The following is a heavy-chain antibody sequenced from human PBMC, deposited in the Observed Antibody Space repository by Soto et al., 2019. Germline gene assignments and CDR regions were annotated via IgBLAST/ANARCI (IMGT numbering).Heavy chain of an antibody. CDR1: GGSINGFY. J-gene: IGHJ4*02. V-gene: IGHV4-34*01. Sequence: VQLQQWGAGLLKPSETLSLTCAVYGGSINGFYWSWIRQPPGKGLEWIGEINQSGTTIYRPSLESRLTISVDTSKSQITLRLTSVTAADTAVYYCGQGSNPVEYWGQGTPVTVSS. CDR2: INQSGTT. CDR3: GQGSNPVEY.